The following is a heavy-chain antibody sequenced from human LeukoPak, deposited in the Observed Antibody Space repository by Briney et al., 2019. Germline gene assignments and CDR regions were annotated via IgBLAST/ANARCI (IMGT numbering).Heavy chain of an antibody. D-gene: IGHD2-2*01. V-gene: IGHV3-23*01. Sequence: GGSLRLSCVASGFTFSSYAMSWVRQAPEKGLEWVSGISGSGGGTYYADSVRGRLTISRDNSKNTLYLQMNSLRAEDTAVYYCAKHPGYQLLTNFDYWSQGTLVTVSS. CDR2: ISGSGGGT. CDR1: GFTFSSYA. J-gene: IGHJ4*02. CDR3: AKHPGYQLLTNFDY.